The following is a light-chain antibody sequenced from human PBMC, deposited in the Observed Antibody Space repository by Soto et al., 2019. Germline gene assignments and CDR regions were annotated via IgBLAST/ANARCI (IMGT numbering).Light chain of an antibody. Sequence: EIVLTQTPGTLSLSPGERATLSCRASQSVGSSFLAWYQQKPGQAPRLLIYGASSRATGIPDRFSGSGSGTDFTLTISRLESEDFAEYHCQQYGTFVSFGPATKVDIK. CDR3: QQYGTFVS. CDR1: QSVGSSF. V-gene: IGKV3-20*01. J-gene: IGKJ3*01. CDR2: GAS.